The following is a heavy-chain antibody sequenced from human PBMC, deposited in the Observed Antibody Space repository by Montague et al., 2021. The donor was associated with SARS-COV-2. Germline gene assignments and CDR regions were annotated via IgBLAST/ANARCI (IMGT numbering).Heavy chain of an antibody. J-gene: IGHJ6*02. V-gene: IGHV4-34*01. CDR2: INHSGST. CDR3: ARVRAVPAAMRRCSRGRSYHGMDV. Sequence: SETLSLTCAVYGGSFSGYYWSWIRQPPGKGLEWIGEINHSGSTNYNPSLKSRVTISVDTSKNQFSLKLSSVTAADTAVYYCARVRAVPAAMRRCSRGRSYHGMDVWGQGTLVTVSS. CDR1: GGSFSGYY. D-gene: IGHD2-2*01.